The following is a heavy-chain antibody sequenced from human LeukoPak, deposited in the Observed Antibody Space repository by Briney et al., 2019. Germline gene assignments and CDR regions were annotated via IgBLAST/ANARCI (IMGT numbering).Heavy chain of an antibody. CDR3: ARVRVGATGDFDY. CDR1: GGTFSSYA. Sequence: SSVKVSCKASGGTFSSYAISWVRQAPGQGLEWTGRIIPIFGTANYAQKFQGRVTITTDESTSTAYMELSSLRSEDTAVYYCARVRVGATGDFDYWGQGTLVTVSS. D-gene: IGHD1-26*01. CDR2: IIPIFGTA. J-gene: IGHJ4*02. V-gene: IGHV1-69*05.